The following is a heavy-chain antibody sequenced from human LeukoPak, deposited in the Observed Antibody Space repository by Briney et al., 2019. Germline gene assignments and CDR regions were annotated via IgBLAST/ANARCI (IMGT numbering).Heavy chain of an antibody. CDR3: ARETYYYDSSGYYYADY. CDR1: GGSISSYY. Sequence: SETLSLTCTVSGGSISSYYWSWIRQPAGKGLEWIGRIYTSGSTNYNPSLKSRVTMSVDTSKNQFSLKLSSVTAADTAVYYCARETYYYDSSGYYYADYWGQGTLVTVSS. D-gene: IGHD3-22*01. CDR2: IYTSGST. J-gene: IGHJ4*02. V-gene: IGHV4-4*07.